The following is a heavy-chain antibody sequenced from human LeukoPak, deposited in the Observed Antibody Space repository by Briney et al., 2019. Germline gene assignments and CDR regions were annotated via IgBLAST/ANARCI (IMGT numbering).Heavy chain of an antibody. CDR3: ARGRYSSGWYHGGIYYYYYYMDV. CDR1: GDSVSSNSAA. CDR2: TYYRSKWYN. J-gene: IGHJ6*03. Sequence: SQTLSLTCAISGDSVSSNSAAWNWIRQSPSRGLEWLGRTYYRSKWYNDYAVSVKSRITINPDTSKNQFSLQLNSVTPEDTAVYYCARGRYSSGWYHGGIYYYYYYMDVWGKGTTVTVSS. D-gene: IGHD6-19*01. V-gene: IGHV6-1*01.